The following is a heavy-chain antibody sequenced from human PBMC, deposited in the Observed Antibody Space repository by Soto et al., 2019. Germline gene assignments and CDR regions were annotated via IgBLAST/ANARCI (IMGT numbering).Heavy chain of an antibody. D-gene: IGHD6-19*01. Sequence: SGPTLVQPTQTLTLTCTFSGFSLSTSGMCVSWIRQPPGKALEWLARIDWDDDKYYSTSLKTSLTISKDTSKNQVVLTMTNMDPVDTATYYCARILLTGIAVAGIDYWGQGTLVTVSS. CDR2: IDWDDDK. CDR1: GFSLSTSGMC. CDR3: ARILLTGIAVAGIDY. J-gene: IGHJ4*02. V-gene: IGHV2-70*11.